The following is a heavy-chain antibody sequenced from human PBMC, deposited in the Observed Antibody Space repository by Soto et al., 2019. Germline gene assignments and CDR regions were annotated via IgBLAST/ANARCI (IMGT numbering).Heavy chain of an antibody. D-gene: IGHD2-15*01. CDR1: GYTFTSYY. CDR2: ISPSGGST. Sequence: QVQLVQSGAEVKKPGASVKVSCKASGYTFTSYYMHWVRQAPGQGLEWMGIISPSGGSTSYAQKFQGRVTMTRDTSTSTVYMERSSLRSEDTAVYYCASRYCGGGSCTGLDPWGQGTLVTVSS. CDR3: ASRYCGGGSCTGLDP. V-gene: IGHV1-46*03. J-gene: IGHJ5*02.